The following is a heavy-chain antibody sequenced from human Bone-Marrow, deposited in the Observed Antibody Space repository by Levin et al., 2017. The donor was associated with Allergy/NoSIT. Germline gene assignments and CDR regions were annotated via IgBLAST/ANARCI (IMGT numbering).Heavy chain of an antibody. D-gene: IGHD3-10*01. CDR2: INSDGSST. J-gene: IGHJ3*02. CDR3: AREYGSGSLVFDI. CDR1: GFTFSSYW. V-gene: IGHV3-74*01. Sequence: GGSLRLSCAASGFTFSSYWMLWVRQAPGKGLVWVSRINSDGSSTSYADSVKGRFTISRDNAKNTLYLQMNSLRAEDTAVYYCAREYGSGSLVFDIWGQGTMVTVSS.